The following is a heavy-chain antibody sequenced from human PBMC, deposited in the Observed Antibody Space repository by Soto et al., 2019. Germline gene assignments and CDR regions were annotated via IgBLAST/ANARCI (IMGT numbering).Heavy chain of an antibody. CDR3: PRNFYESVGYTGFDP. V-gene: IGHV4-59*01. J-gene: IGHJ5*02. CDR1: GDTITSYY. Sequence: SETLSLSCAVSGDTITSYYWGWIRQAPGKGLEWIGHIHNSGTSTHNPSLNGRVTISIDMSKKQLSLKLTSLTSAATAVYYFPRNFYESVGYTGFDPWSQGTLVTVSS. D-gene: IGHD3-22*01. CDR2: IHNSGTS.